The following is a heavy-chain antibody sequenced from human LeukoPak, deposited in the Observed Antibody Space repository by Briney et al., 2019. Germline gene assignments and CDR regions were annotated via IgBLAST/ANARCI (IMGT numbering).Heavy chain of an antibody. D-gene: IGHD3-22*01. J-gene: IGHJ4*02. CDR1: GFTFDDYA. CDR2: ISWNSGSI. V-gene: IGHV3-9*01. Sequence: GRSLRLSCAASGFTFDDYAMHWVRQAPGKGLEWVSGISWNSGSIGYADSVKGRFTISRDNAKNSLYLQMNSLRAEDTALYYCAKDGMGSYYYDSSGLGYWGQGTLVTVSS. CDR3: AKDGMGSYYYDSSGLGY.